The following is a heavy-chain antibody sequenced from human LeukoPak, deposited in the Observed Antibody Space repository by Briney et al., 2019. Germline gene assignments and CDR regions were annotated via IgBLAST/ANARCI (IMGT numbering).Heavy chain of an antibody. CDR3: ARDFPDGSRNWGFDY. Sequence: GGSLRLSCAASGFTFSSYWMSWVRQAPGKGLEWVANINQDGTEKSYVDSVKGRFTISRDNAKNSLYLQMNSLRPDDTSVYYCARDFPDGSRNWGFDYWGQGIWVTVSS. CDR2: INQDGTEK. CDR1: GFTFSSYW. J-gene: IGHJ4*02. D-gene: IGHD3-10*01. V-gene: IGHV3-7*01.